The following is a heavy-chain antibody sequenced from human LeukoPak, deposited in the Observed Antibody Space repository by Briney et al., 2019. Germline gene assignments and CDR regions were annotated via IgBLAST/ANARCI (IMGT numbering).Heavy chain of an antibody. CDR2: IYPPDSDA. Sequence: GESLKISCQGSGYSFATYWIGWVRQMPGKGLEWMGIIYPPDSDAKYSPSFQGLVTISADKSINTAYLQWKSLKASDTAMYYCARLSDHGFNWFDPWGQGTLVTVSS. CDR3: ARLSDHGFNWFDP. D-gene: IGHD4-17*01. J-gene: IGHJ5*02. V-gene: IGHV5-51*01. CDR1: GYSFATYW.